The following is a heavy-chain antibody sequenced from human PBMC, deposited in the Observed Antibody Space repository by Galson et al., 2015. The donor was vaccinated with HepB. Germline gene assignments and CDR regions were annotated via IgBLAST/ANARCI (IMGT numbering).Heavy chain of an antibody. CDR3: ATAIHGANSWNQ. CDR2: DT. V-gene: IGHV5-51*01. Sequence: DTRYSPSFQGHATISADKSINTAYLRWSSLEASDTAIYYCATAIHGANSWNQWGQGTLVTVSS. J-gene: IGHJ1*01. D-gene: IGHD1-1*01.